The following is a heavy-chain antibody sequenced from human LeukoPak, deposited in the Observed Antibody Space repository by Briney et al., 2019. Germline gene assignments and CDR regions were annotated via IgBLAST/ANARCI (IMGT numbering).Heavy chain of an antibody. Sequence: PSETLSLTCIVSGGSISSSSYYWGWIRQPPGKGLEWIGSIYYSGSTYYNPSLKSRVTISVDTSKNQFSLKLSSVTAADTAVYYCASIMVRGVTGDYWGQGTLVTVSS. V-gene: IGHV4-39*01. D-gene: IGHD3-10*01. CDR2: IYYSGST. CDR1: GGSISSSSYY. CDR3: ASIMVRGVTGDY. J-gene: IGHJ4*02.